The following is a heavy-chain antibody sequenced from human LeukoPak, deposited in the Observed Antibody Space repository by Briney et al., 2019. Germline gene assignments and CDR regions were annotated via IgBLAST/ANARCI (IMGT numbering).Heavy chain of an antibody. D-gene: IGHD6-19*01. J-gene: IGHJ4*02. Sequence: PSETLSLTCTVSGGSISSNTFYWGWIRQPPGKGLEWIGSIYSGGSTYYNPSLKSRVTTSVDTSKNQFSLSLSSVTASDTAVYYCARLVSSSGSFDYWGQGTLVTVSS. CDR2: IYSGGST. CDR3: ARLVSSSGSFDY. V-gene: IGHV4-39*01. CDR1: GGSISSNTFY.